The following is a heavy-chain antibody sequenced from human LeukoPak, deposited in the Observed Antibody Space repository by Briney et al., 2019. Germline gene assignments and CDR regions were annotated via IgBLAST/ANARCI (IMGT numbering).Heavy chain of an antibody. CDR1: GGTFSSYT. D-gene: IGHD3-22*01. CDR3: ARDRYYDSSGYYTFGNY. CDR2: IIPIFGTA. V-gene: IGHV1-69*13. J-gene: IGHJ4*02. Sequence: ASVKVSCKASGGTFSSYTISWVRQAPGQGLEWMGGIIPIFGTANYAQKFQGRVTITADESTSTAYMELSSLRSEDTAVYYCARDRYYDSSGYYTFGNYWGQGTLVTVSS.